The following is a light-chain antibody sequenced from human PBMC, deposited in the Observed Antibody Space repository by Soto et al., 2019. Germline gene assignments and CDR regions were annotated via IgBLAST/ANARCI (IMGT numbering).Light chain of an antibody. CDR1: SSNIGNNA. Sequence: QPVLTQPPSVSEAPRQRVTISCSGSSSNIGNNAVNWYQQLPGKAPKLLIYYDDLLPSGVSDRFSGSKSGTSASLAISGLQSEDEADYYCAAWDDSLNCVVFGGWPKLTVL. V-gene: IGLV1-36*01. CDR3: AAWDDSLNCVV. CDR2: YDD. J-gene: IGLJ2*01.